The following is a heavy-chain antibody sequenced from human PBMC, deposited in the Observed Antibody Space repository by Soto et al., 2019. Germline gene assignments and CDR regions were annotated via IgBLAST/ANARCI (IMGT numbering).Heavy chain of an antibody. CDR3: AAGIYYYAGIDNGPFGM. V-gene: IGHV1-58*01. CDR1: GFTFSNSA. Sequence: QMKLVQSGPEVKKPGTSVKVSCKASGFTFSNSAVQWVRQARGQPLEWVGWIVVGSGDTNYTQRFQERITITRDMSTNTAYMELSSLRSEDTAVYYCAAGIYYYAGIDNGPFGMWGQGTKVTVSS. CDR2: IVVGSGDT. D-gene: IGHD3-10*01. J-gene: IGHJ3*02.